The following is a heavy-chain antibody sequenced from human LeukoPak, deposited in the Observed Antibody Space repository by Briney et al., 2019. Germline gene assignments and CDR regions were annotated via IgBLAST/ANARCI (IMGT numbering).Heavy chain of an antibody. V-gene: IGHV3-48*04. CDR1: GFTFSGYS. D-gene: IGHD3-3*01. CDR3: AKDSDNFWSGYSFDY. Sequence: PGGSLRLSCAASGFTFSGYSLNWVRQAPGKGLEWISYISTAGTTVYYADSVKGRFAISRDNAKNSLYLQMNSLRAEDTAVYYCAKDSDNFWSGYSFDYWGQGTLVTVSS. J-gene: IGHJ4*02. CDR2: ISTAGTTV.